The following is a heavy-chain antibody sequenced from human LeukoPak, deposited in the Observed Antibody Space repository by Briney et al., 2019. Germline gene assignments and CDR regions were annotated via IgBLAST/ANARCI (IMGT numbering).Heavy chain of an antibody. CDR3: ARFAGYSGYGDAFDI. Sequence: SETLSLTCTVSGGPISSGDYYWSWIRQPPGKGLEWIGYIYYSGSTYYNPSLKSRVTISVDTSKNQFSLKLSSVTAADTAVYYCARFAGYSGYGDAFDIWGQGTMVTVSS. J-gene: IGHJ3*02. V-gene: IGHV4-30-4*08. CDR2: IYYSGST. CDR1: GGPISSGDYY. D-gene: IGHD5-12*01.